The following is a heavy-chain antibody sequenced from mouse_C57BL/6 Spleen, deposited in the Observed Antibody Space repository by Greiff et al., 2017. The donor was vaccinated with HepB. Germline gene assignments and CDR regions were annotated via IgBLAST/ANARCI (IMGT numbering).Heavy chain of an antibody. CDR3: TRDYYYGSSYGMDY. Sequence: DVHLVESGEGLVKPGGSLKLSCAASGFTFSSYAMSWVRQTPEKRLEWVAYISSGGDYIYYADTVKGRFTISRDNARNTLYLQMSSLKSEDTAMYYCTRDYYYGSSYGMDYWGQGTSVTVSS. CDR2: ISSGGDYI. CDR1: GFTFSSYA. V-gene: IGHV5-9-1*02. D-gene: IGHD1-1*01. J-gene: IGHJ4*01.